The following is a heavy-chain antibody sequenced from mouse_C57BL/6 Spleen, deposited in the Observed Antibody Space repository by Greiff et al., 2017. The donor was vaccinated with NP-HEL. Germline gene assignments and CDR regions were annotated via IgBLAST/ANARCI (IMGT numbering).Heavy chain of an antibody. CDR2: IYPGDGDT. V-gene: IGHV1-82*01. J-gene: IGHJ4*01. CDR3: AMYDYEDYYAMDY. D-gene: IGHD2-4*01. CDR1: GYAFSSSW. Sequence: VKLQESGPELVKPGASVKISCKASGYAFSSSWMNWVKQRPGKGLEWIGRIYPGDGDTNYNGKFKGKATLTADKSSSTAYMQLSSLTSEDSAVYFCAMYDYEDYYAMDYWGQGTSVTVSS.